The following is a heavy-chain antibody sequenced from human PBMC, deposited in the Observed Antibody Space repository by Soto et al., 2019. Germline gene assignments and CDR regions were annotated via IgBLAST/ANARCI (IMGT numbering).Heavy chain of an antibody. J-gene: IGHJ2*01. CDR3: ARGLGDYSHWYFDL. Sequence: EVQLVESGGGLVQPGGSLRLSCAASGFTFSSYWMSWVRQAPGKGLEWVANIKQDGSEKYYVDSVKGRFTISRDNAKNSLYLQMYSLRAEDTAVYYCARGLGDYSHWYFDLWGRGTLVTVSS. V-gene: IGHV3-7*03. CDR1: GFTFSSYW. CDR2: IKQDGSEK. D-gene: IGHD4-17*01.